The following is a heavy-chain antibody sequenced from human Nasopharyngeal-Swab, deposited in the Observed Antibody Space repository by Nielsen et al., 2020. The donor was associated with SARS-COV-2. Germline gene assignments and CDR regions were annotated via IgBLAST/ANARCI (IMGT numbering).Heavy chain of an antibody. CDR1: GFTFSSYW. D-gene: IGHD1-26*01. J-gene: IGHJ6*02. CDR2: INRDGSST. CDR3: TRGGIVGPPELGMDV. Sequence: GESLKISCAASGFTFSSYWMHWVRQVPGKGPVWVSRINRDGSSTNFADSVKGRFTISRDNAKNTLFLQMNSLKTEDTAVYYCTRGGIVGPPELGMDVWGQGTTVTVSS. V-gene: IGHV3-74*01.